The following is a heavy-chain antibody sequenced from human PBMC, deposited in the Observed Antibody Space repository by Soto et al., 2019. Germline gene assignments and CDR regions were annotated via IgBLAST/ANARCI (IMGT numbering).Heavy chain of an antibody. CDR1: GGSISLYY. D-gene: IGHD3-3*01. CDR2: IYYSGST. CDR3: ARDLRFVERGYPYLDAFDI. V-gene: IGHV4-59*01. J-gene: IGHJ3*02. Sequence: PSETLSLTCTVSGGSISLYYWSWIRQPPGKGLEWFGRIYYSGSTNYNPSLKSRVTISVDTSKSQFSLKLKSVTAADTAVYYCARDLRFVERGYPYLDAFDIWGQGTMVTVSS.